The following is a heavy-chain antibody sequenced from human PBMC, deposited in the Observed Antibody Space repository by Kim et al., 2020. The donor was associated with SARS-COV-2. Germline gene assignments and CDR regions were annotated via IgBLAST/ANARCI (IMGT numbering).Heavy chain of an antibody. Sequence: GGSLRLSCAASGFTFDDYAMHWVRQAPGKGLEWVSGTSWNSASIGYADSVKGRFTISRDNAKNSLYLQMNSLRPEDTALYYCAKDMGARLGEAFDIWGQGTMVTVSS. CDR2: TSWNSASI. J-gene: IGHJ3*02. D-gene: IGHD3-10*01. CDR1: GFTFDDYA. CDR3: AKDMGARLGEAFDI. V-gene: IGHV3-9*01.